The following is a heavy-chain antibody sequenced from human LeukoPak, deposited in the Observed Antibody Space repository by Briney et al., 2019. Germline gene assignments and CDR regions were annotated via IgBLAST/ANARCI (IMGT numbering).Heavy chain of an antibody. V-gene: IGHV4-4*07. J-gene: IGHJ4*02. Sequence: PSETLSLTCTVSGGSISSYYWSWIRQPAGKGLESIGHISTSGSTNYNPSLKSRVTMSVDTSKNQFSLKLSSVTAADTAVYYCATYYYDSSGYEGYFDYWGQGTLVTVSS. D-gene: IGHD3-22*01. CDR1: GGSISSYY. CDR2: ISTSGST. CDR3: ATYYYDSSGYEGYFDY.